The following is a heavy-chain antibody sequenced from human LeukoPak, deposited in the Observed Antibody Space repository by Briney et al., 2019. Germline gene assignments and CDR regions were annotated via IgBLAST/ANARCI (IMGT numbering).Heavy chain of an antibody. D-gene: IGHD6-19*01. CDR3: AKEGNSGWYGDY. V-gene: IGHV3-30*18. CDR1: GFTFSSYG. Sequence: GSLRLSCAASGFTFSSYGMHWVRQAPGKRLEWVAIISYDGSNKYYADSVKGRFTISRDNSKNTLYLQMNSLRAEDTAVYYCAKEGNSGWYGDYWGQGTLVTVSS. J-gene: IGHJ4*02. CDR2: ISYDGSNK.